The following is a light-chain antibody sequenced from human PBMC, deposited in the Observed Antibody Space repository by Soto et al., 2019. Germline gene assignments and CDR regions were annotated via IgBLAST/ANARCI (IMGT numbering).Light chain of an antibody. CDR2: DAS. CDR1: QSISSW. V-gene: IGKV1-5*01. CDR3: QQYNSYSPAWT. J-gene: IGKJ1*01. Sequence: DIQMTQSPSTLSASVGDRVTITCRASQSISSWLAWYQQKPGKAPKLLIYDASSLESGVPSRFSGSGSGTEFTLTISSLQPDDFGTYYCQQYNSYSPAWTFGQGTKVEI.